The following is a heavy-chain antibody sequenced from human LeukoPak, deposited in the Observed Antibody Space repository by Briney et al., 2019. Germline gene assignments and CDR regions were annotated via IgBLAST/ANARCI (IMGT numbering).Heavy chain of an antibody. CDR2: VYYSGNT. D-gene: IGHD3-22*01. CDR1: GGSISTYY. J-gene: IGHJ4*02. CDR3: AREDSSGYYAFYY. Sequence: SETLSLTCTVSGGSISTYYWSWVRQPPGQGLEWIGYVYYSGNTNYNPSLKSRVIISVDTSKDQFSLKMTSVTAADTAVYYCAREDSSGYYAFYYWGQGTLVTVSS. V-gene: IGHV4-59*01.